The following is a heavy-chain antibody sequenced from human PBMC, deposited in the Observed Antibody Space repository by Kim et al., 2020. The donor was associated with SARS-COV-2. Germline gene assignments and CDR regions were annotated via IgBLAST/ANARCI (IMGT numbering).Heavy chain of an antibody. CDR2: IYYSGST. J-gene: IGHJ6*02. D-gene: IGHD1-1*01. CDR3: ARVDRVLSGTSNWSYYGMDV. CDR1: GGSISSYY. Sequence: SETLSLTCTVSGGSISSYYWSWIRQPPGKGLEWIGYIYYSGSTNYNPSLKSRVTISVDTSKNQFSLKLSSVTAADTAVYYCARVDRVLSGTSNWSYYGMDVWGQGTTVTVSS. V-gene: IGHV4-59*13.